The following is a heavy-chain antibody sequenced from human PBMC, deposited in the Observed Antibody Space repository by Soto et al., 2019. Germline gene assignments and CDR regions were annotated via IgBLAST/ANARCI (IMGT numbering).Heavy chain of an antibody. CDR2: MNPNTGGI. CDR3: ARVLSWSLYYINS. CDR1: GYTFTDYF. J-gene: IGHJ5*02. V-gene: IGHV1-2*02. D-gene: IGHD3-3*01. Sequence: QVQLVQSGAEVKKPGASVRVSCEASGYTFTDYFIHWVRQAPGQGLEWMGWMNPNTGGINYAQNLQGRVTMTRDTSISTAYMELRSLRSDDTAVYYCARVLSWSLYYINSWGQGTLVTASS.